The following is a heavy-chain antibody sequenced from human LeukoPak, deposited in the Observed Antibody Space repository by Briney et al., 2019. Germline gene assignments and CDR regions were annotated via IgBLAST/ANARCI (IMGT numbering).Heavy chain of an antibody. D-gene: IGHD1-26*01. CDR3: ARGIHSGSSGPYYFDY. CDR2: ISAYNGHT. V-gene: IGHV1-18*01. Sequence: GASVKVSCKASDYTFISYGISWVRQAPGQGLEWMGWISAYNGHTNYAQKFQGRVTMTTDTSTSTAYMELRSLRSDDTAVYYCARGIHSGSSGPYYFDYWGQGTLVTVSS. CDR1: DYTFISYG. J-gene: IGHJ4*02.